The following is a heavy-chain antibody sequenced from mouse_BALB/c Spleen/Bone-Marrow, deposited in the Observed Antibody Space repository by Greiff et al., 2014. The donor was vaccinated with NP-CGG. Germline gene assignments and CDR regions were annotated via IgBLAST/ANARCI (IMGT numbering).Heavy chain of an antibody. D-gene: IGHD1-1*01. V-gene: IGHV14-3*02. CDR2: IDPANGDT. J-gene: IGHJ1*01. CDR3: TKPSFYYGSSYWYFDV. CDR1: GFNIKDTF. Sequence: EVQLQQSGAELVKPGASVELSCTASGFNIKDTFMHWVKQRPEQGLEWIGRIDPANGDTKYDPKFQGKATITTDTSSNTAYLQLSSLTSEDTAVYYCTKPSFYYGSSYWYFDVWGAGTTVTVSS.